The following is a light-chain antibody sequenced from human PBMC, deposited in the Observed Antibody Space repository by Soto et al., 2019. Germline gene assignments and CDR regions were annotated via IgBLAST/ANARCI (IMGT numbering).Light chain of an antibody. V-gene: IGLV2-14*03. Sequence: QSALTQPASVSGSPGQSITISCTGSSSDVGGYDYVSWYQHHPGKAPKLIIHDVSNRPSGVSNRFSGSKSGNTASLTISGLQAEDEADYYCSSYTSSSTPYVFGTGTKVTVL. CDR2: DVS. CDR3: SSYTSSSTPYV. J-gene: IGLJ1*01. CDR1: SSDVGGYDY.